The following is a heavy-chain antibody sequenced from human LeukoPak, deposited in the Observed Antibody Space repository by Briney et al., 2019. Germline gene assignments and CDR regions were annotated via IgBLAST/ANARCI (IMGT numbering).Heavy chain of an antibody. CDR2: INSDGSST. D-gene: IGHD1-26*01. V-gene: IGHV3-74*01. J-gene: IGHJ4*02. Sequence: PGGSLRLSCAASGFTFSSYWMHWVRQAPGKGLVWVSRINSDGSSTSSADSVKGRFTISRDNAKNTLYLQMNSLRAEDTAVYYCAREGGSYYSLDYWGQGTLVTVSS. CDR3: AREGGSYYSLDY. CDR1: GFTFSSYW.